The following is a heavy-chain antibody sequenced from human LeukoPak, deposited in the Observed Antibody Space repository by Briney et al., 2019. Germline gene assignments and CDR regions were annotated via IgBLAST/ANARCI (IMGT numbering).Heavy chain of an antibody. D-gene: IGHD6-19*01. V-gene: IGHV4-39*07. CDR1: ARSLSSSSYY. J-gene: IGHJ5*02. CDR2: IYYSGST. Sequence: SQTLSLTCTVAARSLSSSSYYWGWLRQPPGKGLEWIGSIYYSGSTNYNPALKSRLSMSVDSSKNQVSLKLDSITAADTAVYYCARGDGWYLPWGQGTLVTVSS. CDR3: ARGDGWYLP.